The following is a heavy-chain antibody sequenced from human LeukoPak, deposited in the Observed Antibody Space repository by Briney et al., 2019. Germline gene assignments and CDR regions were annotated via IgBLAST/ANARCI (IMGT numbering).Heavy chain of an antibody. V-gene: IGHV4-34*01. CDR1: GGSFSGHF. J-gene: IGHJ4*02. D-gene: IGHD3-22*01. CDR2: IDHTGRT. CDR3: ARGFSLSYYDSSDFLFDY. Sequence: SETLSLTCAVYGGSFSGHFWSWIRQPPGRGLEWIGEIDHTGRTNYNPSLKTRFSISRDTSKNQFSLRFNSVTAADTAVYYCARGFSLSYYDSSDFLFDYWGQGGLVTVSS.